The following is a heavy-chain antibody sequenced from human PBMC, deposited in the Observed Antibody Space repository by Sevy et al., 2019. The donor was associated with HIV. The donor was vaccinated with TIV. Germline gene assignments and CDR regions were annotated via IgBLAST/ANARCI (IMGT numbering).Heavy chain of an antibody. CDR2: ISTSSNNI. CDR3: ARTFSFSWYDY. V-gene: IGHV3-21*01. J-gene: IGHJ4*02. D-gene: IGHD6-13*01. Sequence: GGSLRLSCVASEFAFNIHNMSWVRQAPGKGLEWVSSISTSSNNIYYADSVEGRFTISRVNAKNSLYLQMNSLRAEDTPVYYCARTFSFSWYDYWGQGTLVTVSS. CDR1: EFAFNIHN.